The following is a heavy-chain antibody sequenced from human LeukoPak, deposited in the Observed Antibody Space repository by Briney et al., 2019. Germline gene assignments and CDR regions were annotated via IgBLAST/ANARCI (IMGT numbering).Heavy chain of an antibody. CDR3: ARVLGFGELFFDY. J-gene: IGHJ4*02. D-gene: IGHD3-10*01. V-gene: IGHV3-48*03. CDR2: ISSSGSTI. Sequence: GGSLRLSCAASGFTFSSYDKNWVRQAPGKGLEWVSYISSSGSTIYYADSVKGRFTISRDNAKNSLYLQMNSLRAEDAAVYYCARVLGFGELFFDYWGQGTLVTVSS. CDR1: GFTFSSYD.